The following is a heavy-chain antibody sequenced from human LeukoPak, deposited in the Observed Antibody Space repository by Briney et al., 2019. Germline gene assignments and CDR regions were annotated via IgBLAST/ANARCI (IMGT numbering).Heavy chain of an antibody. CDR2: INPNSGGT. J-gene: IGHJ4*02. D-gene: IGHD6-19*01. Sequence: GASVKVSCKASGGTFSSYAISWVRQAPGQGLEWMGWINPNSGGTNYAQKFQGRVTMTRDTSISTAYMELSRLRSDDTAVYYCARDLTRRSNSGWPPGYWGQGTLVTVSS. CDR3: ARDLTRRSNSGWPPGY. V-gene: IGHV1-2*02. CDR1: GGTFSSYA.